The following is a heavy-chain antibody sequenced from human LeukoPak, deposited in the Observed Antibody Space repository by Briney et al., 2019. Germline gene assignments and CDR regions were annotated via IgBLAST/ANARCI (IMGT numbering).Heavy chain of an antibody. CDR1: GYSFTSYW. D-gene: IGHD3-22*01. V-gene: IGHV5-51*01. Sequence: GESLKISCXGSGYSFTSYWIGWVRQMPGKGLEWMEIIYPGDSDTRYSPSFQGQVTISADKSISTAYLQWSSLKASDTAMYYCARSSGYYHDVGGYWGQGTLVTVSS. J-gene: IGHJ4*02. CDR3: ARSSGYYHDVGGY. CDR2: IYPGDSDT.